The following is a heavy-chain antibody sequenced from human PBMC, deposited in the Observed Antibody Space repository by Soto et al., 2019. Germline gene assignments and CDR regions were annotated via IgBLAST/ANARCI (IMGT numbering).Heavy chain of an antibody. J-gene: IGHJ5*02. V-gene: IGHV4-39*02. Sequence: SETLSLTCTVSGGSISSSSYYWCWIRQPPGKGLEWIGSIYYSGSTYYNPSLKSRVTISVDTSKNQFSLKLSSVTAADTAVYYCARDYDILTGLSVVRWFDPWGQGTLVT. CDR2: IYYSGST. D-gene: IGHD3-9*01. CDR1: GGSISSSSYY. CDR3: ARDYDILTGLSVVRWFDP.